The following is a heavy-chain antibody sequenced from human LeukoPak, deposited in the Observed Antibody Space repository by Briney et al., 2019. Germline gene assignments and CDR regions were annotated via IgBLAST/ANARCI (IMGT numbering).Heavy chain of an antibody. J-gene: IGHJ4*02. D-gene: IGHD2-15*01. CDR2: ISGSGGST. CDR1: GFTFSSFA. V-gene: IGHV3-23*01. CDR3: AKGNYVVTGYFDY. Sequence: QTGGSLRLSCAASGFTFSSFAMNWVRQAPGKGLEWVSAISGSGGSTYYADSVKGRFTISRDNSKNTLYLQMNSLRAEDTAVYYCAKGNYVVTGYFDYWGQGTLVTVSS.